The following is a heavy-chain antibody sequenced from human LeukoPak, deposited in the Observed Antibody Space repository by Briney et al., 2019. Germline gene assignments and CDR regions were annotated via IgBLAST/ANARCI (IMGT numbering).Heavy chain of an antibody. V-gene: IGHV3-48*03. CDR3: ARNVYRTFDS. D-gene: IGHD1-14*01. CDR2: INNGGSII. CDR1: GFTFSSYE. Sequence: GGSLRLSCAASGFTFSSYEMNWVRQAPGKGLEWVSYINNGGSIIYYADSVKGRFTISRDNAKNSLYLQMNSLRAEDTAVYYCARNVYRTFDSWDQGTLVTVSS. J-gene: IGHJ4*02.